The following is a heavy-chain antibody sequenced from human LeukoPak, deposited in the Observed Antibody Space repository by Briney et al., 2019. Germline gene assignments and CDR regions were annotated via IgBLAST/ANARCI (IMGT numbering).Heavy chain of an antibody. Sequence: SETLSLTCTVSGGSISSYYWSWLRQPPGKGLEWIGYIYYSGSTNYNPSLKSRVTISVDTSKNQFSLKLSSVTAADTAVYYCARWLVWGGSHDAFDIWGQGTMVTVSS. J-gene: IGHJ3*02. D-gene: IGHD1-26*01. CDR3: ARWLVWGGSHDAFDI. CDR1: GGSISSYY. V-gene: IGHV4-59*01. CDR2: IYYSGST.